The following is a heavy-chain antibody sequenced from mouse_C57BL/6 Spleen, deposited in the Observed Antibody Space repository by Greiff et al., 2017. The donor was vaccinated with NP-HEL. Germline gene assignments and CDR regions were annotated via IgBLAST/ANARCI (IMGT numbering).Heavy chain of an antibody. J-gene: IGHJ4*01. D-gene: IGHD2-1*01. Sequence: VQLQQSGAELVRPGTSVKLSCKASGYTFTSYWMHWVKQRPGQGLEWIGVIDPSDSYTNYNQKFKGKATLTVDTSSSTAYMQLSSLTSEDSAVYYCARRGNYVAMDYWGQGTSVTVSS. CDR2: IDPSDSYT. CDR3: ARRGNYVAMDY. CDR1: GYTFTSYW. V-gene: IGHV1-59*01.